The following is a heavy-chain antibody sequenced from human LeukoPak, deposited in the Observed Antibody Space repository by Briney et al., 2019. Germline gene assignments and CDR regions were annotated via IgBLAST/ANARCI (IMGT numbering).Heavy chain of an antibody. D-gene: IGHD1-14*01. CDR2: IYYSGST. Sequence: SETLSLTCTVSGGSISSYYWSWIRQPPGKGLEWIGYIYYSGSTNYNPSLKSRVTISVDTSKNQFSLKLSSVTAADTAVYYCARAPEAGYMDVRGKGTTVTVSS. CDR3: ARAPEAGYMDV. V-gene: IGHV4-59*01. CDR1: GGSISSYY. J-gene: IGHJ6*03.